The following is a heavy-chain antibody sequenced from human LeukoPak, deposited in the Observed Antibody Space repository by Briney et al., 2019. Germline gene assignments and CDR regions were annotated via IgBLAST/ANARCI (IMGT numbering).Heavy chain of an antibody. V-gene: IGHV3-48*01. J-gene: IGHJ4*02. CDR3: ARGHSSSWYVHY. CDR2: ISSSSTI. CDR1: GLTFSSYS. Sequence: PGGSLRLSCAASGLTFSSYSMNWVRQAPGKGLEWVSYISSSSTIYYADSVKGRFTISRDNAKNSLYLQMNSLRAEDTAVYYCARGHSSSWYVHYWGQGTLVTVSS. D-gene: IGHD6-13*01.